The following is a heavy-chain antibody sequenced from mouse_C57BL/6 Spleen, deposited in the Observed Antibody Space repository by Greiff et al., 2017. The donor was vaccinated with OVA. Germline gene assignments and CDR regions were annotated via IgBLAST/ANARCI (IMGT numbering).Heavy chain of an antibody. D-gene: IGHD1-1*01. V-gene: IGHV5-6*01. J-gene: IGHJ2*01. CDR3: ARHEDYYGSRSRFDY. CDR2: ISSGGSYT. Sequence: EVMLVESGGDLVKPGGSLKLSCAASGFTFSSYGMSWVRQTPDKRLEWVATISSGGSYTYYPDSVKGRFTISRDNAKNTLYLQMSSLKSEDTAMYYCARHEDYYGSRSRFDYWGQGTTLTVSS. CDR1: GFTFSSYG.